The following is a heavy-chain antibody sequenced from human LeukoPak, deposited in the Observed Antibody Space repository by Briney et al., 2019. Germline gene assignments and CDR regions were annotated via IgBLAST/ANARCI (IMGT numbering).Heavy chain of an antibody. CDR3: ASSYSSGWYYFDY. CDR1: GFTFSRYS. Sequence: PGGSLRLSCAASGFTFSRYSMNWVRQAPGKGLEWVSYISRSSSTIHYADSVKGRFTISRDNSKNTLYLQMNSLRAEDTALYYCASSYSSGWYYFDYWGQGTLVTVSS. CDR2: ISRSSSTI. V-gene: IGHV3-48*01. J-gene: IGHJ4*02. D-gene: IGHD6-19*01.